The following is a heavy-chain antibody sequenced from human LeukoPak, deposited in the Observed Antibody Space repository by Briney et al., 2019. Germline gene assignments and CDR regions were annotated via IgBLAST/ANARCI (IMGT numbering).Heavy chain of an antibody. CDR3: VRVSGSYSFDY. Sequence: PGGSLRLSCAASGFTFSDYYMSWMRQAPGKGLEWVSYISNSGTIIHDADSVKGRFTISRDNARNSLFLQMNSLRAEDTAVYYCVRVSGSYSFDYWGQGTLLTVSS. D-gene: IGHD1-26*01. V-gene: IGHV3-11*01. CDR1: GFTFSDYY. J-gene: IGHJ4*02. CDR2: ISNSGTII.